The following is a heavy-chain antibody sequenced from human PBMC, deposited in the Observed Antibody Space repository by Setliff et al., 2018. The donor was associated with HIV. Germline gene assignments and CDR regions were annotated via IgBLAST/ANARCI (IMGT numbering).Heavy chain of an antibody. J-gene: IGHJ4*02. CDR3: ARRHNDYSLYYFDS. CDR2: VYYSGST. CDR1: GGSIRSSSYY. V-gene: IGHV4-39*01. Sequence: PSETLSLTCTVSGGSIRSSSYYWGWIRQPPGKGLEWIGSVYYSGSTYCNPSLESRVTISADMSKNQFSLKLSSVTAADTAVYYCARRHNDYSLYYFDSWGQGTLVTISS. D-gene: IGHD5-12*01.